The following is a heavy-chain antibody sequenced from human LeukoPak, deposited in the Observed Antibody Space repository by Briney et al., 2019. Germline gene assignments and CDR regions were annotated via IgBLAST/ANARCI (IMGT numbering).Heavy chain of an antibody. V-gene: IGHV4-4*07. CDR2: IYTSGST. CDR1: GGSISNYY. Sequence: SETLSLTCTVSGGSISNYYWSWIRQPAGKGLERIGRIYTSGSTNYNPSLKSRVTMSVDTSKNQFSLKLSSVTAADTAVYYCARDKSGWLNDDAFDIWGQGTMVTVSS. CDR3: ARDKSGWLNDDAFDI. J-gene: IGHJ3*02. D-gene: IGHD6-19*01.